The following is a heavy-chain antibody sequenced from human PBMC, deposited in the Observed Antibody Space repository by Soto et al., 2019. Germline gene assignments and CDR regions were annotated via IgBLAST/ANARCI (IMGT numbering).Heavy chain of an antibody. D-gene: IGHD1-26*01. CDR2: IHRSGNI. J-gene: IGHJ4*02. V-gene: IGHV4-34*01. Sequence: SETLSLTCSVSGGPLSGYFWSWIRQPPGKGLEWIGEIHRSGNINYNPSLWSRVTISADASNSQFPLKLTSVTAADTAVYYCARGSDSAWELLWVWGQGTPVTVSS. CDR3: ARGSDSAWELLWV. CDR1: GGPLSGYF.